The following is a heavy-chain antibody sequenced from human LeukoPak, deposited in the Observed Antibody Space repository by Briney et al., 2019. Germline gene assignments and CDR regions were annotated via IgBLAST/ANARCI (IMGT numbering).Heavy chain of an antibody. CDR2: INPNSGGT. D-gene: IGHD2-15*01. J-gene: IGHJ6*02. CDR3: ARQDIVVVVAAPSRGMDV. CDR1: GYTFTGYY. Sequence: ASVKVSCKASGYTFTGYYMHWVRQAPGQGLEWVGWINPNSGGTNYEQKFQGRVTMTRDTSISTAYMELNRLRSDDTAVYYCARQDIVVVVAAPSRGMDVWGQGTTVT. V-gene: IGHV1-2*02.